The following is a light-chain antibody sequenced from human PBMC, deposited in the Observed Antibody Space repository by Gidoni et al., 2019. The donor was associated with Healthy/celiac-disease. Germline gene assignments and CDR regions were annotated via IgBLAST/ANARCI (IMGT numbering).Light chain of an antibody. CDR1: QSISSY. J-gene: IGKJ1*01. Sequence: DIQMTHSPSSLSASVGDRVTITCRASQSISSYLNWYQQKPGKAPKLLIYAASSLQSGVQSRFSGSGSGTDFTLTISSLQHEDFATYYCQQSYSTPRTFGQGTKVEIK. CDR2: AAS. CDR3: QQSYSTPRT. V-gene: IGKV1-39*01.